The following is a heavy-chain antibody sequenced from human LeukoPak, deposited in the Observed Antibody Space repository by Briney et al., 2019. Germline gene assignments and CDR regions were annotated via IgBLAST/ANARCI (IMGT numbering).Heavy chain of an antibody. V-gene: IGHV3-48*03. CDR3: ARSPRGYSFYFDY. Sequence: GGSLRLSCAASGFTFSSYEMNWVRQAPGKGLEWVSYISSSGSTIYYADSAKGRFTISRDNAKNSLYLQMNSLRAEDTAVYYCARSPRGYSFYFDYWGQGTLVTVSS. CDR2: ISSSGSTI. J-gene: IGHJ4*02. D-gene: IGHD3-22*01. CDR1: GFTFSSYE.